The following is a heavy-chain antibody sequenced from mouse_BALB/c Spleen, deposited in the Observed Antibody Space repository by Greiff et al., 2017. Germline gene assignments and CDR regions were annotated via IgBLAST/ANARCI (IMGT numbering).Heavy chain of an antibody. CDR1: GYSITSDYA. CDR3: ARGGTTRATTWFAY. V-gene: IGHV3-2*02. CDR2: ISYSGST. J-gene: IGHJ3*01. D-gene: IGHD3-2*01. Sequence: EVQLQESGPGLVKPSQSLSLTCTVTGYSITSDYAWTWIRQFPGNKLEWMGYISYSGSTSYNPSLKSRISITRDTSKNQFFLQLNSVTTEDTATYYCARGGTTRATTWFAYWGQGTLGTVSA.